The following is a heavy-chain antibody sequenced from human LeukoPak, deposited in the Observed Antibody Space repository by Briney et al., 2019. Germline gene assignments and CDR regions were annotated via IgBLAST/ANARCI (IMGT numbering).Heavy chain of an antibody. CDR2: ISGSGGST. CDR3: AKEYDSSGYYYSFDY. Sequence: GGSLRLSCAASGFTFSSYAMSWVRQAPGKGLEWVSAISGSGGSTYYADSVKGRFTISRDNSKNTLYLQTNSLRAEDTAVYYCAKEYDSSGYYYSFDYWGQGTLVTVSS. D-gene: IGHD3-22*01. CDR1: GFTFSSYA. V-gene: IGHV3-23*01. J-gene: IGHJ4*02.